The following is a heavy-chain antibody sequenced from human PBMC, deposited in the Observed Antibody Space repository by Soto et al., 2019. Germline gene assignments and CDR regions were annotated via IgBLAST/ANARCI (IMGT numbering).Heavy chain of an antibody. J-gene: IGHJ4*02. V-gene: IGHV3-23*01. CDR2: ISGSGGST. D-gene: IGHD6-19*01. Sequence: EVQLLESGGGLVQPGGSLRLSCAASGFTFSSYAMSWVRQAPGKGLEWVSAISGSGGSTYYADSVKGRFTISRDNSKNTLYLQMNRLSDEDTAVYYCEKFGLMAGIHYYFDYWGQGTLVTVSS. CDR3: EKFGLMAGIHYYFDY. CDR1: GFTFSSYA.